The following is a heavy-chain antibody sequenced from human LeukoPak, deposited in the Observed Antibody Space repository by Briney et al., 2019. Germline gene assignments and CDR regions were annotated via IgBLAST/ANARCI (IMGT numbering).Heavy chain of an antibody. J-gene: IGHJ5*02. CDR2: ISYDGSNK. CDR3: ARAPLNIPGFDP. CDR1: GFTFSLYW. V-gene: IGHV3-30*03. Sequence: GGSLRLSCAASGFTFSLYWISWVRQAPGKGLEWVAVISYDGSNKYYADSVKGRFTISRDNSKNTLYLQMNSLRAEDTAVYYCARAPLNIPGFDPWGQGTLVTVSS. D-gene: IGHD2/OR15-2a*01.